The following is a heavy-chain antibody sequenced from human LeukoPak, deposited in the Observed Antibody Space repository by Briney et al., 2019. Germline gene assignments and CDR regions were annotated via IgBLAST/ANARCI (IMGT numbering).Heavy chain of an antibody. J-gene: IGHJ4*02. CDR3: ARRSGGYSSSWYVDYFDY. V-gene: IGHV3-30-3*01. D-gene: IGHD6-13*01. CDR1: GFTFSSYA. Sequence: GGSLRLSCAASGFTFSSYAMHWVRQAPGKGLEWVAVISYDGSNKYYADSVKGRFTISRDNSKNTLYLQMNSLRAEDTAVYYCARRSGGYSSSWYVDYFDYWGQGTLVTVSS. CDR2: ISYDGSNK.